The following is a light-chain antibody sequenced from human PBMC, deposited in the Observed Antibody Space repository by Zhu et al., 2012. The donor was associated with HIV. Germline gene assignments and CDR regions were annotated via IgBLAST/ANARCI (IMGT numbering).Light chain of an antibody. V-gene: IGKV1-9*01. CDR1: ESIGRY. Sequence: QLTQSPAFLSASVGDRVTITCRASESIGRYLAWYQQKPGTAPKLLIYDTSTLQSGVPSTFSGSGSGTEFTLTISSLQPEDFAIYYCQQLNTYPLFTFGPGTKVAIK. CDR2: DTS. J-gene: IGKJ3*01. CDR3: QQLNTYPLFT.